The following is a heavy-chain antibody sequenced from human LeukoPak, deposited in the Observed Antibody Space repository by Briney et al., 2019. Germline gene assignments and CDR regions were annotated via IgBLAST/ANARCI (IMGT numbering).Heavy chain of an antibody. J-gene: IGHJ4*02. CDR2: ISGSVGST. V-gene: IGHV3-23*01. CDR3: AKDSLKYGLIGY. D-gene: IGHD3-10*01. Sequence: GGSLRLSCAASGFTFSSYAMSWVRQAPGKGLEWVSAISGSVGSTYYADSVKGRFTISRDNSKNTLYLKMNSLRAEATAVYYCAKDSLKYGLIGYWGQGTLVTVSS. CDR1: GFTFSSYA.